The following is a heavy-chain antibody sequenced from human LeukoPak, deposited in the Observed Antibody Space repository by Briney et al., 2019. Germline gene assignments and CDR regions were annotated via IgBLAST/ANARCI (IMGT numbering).Heavy chain of an antibody. CDR3: AKDQYYYDSSGAYNWFDP. V-gene: IGHV3-48*02. CDR2: ISSSSSTI. D-gene: IGHD3-22*01. Sequence: GGSLRLSCAASGFTFSSYSMNWVRQAPGKGLEWVSYISSSSSTIYYADSVKGRFTISRDNAKNSLYLQMNSLRDEDTAVYYCAKDQYYYDSSGAYNWFDPWGQGTLVTVSS. CDR1: GFTFSSYS. J-gene: IGHJ5*02.